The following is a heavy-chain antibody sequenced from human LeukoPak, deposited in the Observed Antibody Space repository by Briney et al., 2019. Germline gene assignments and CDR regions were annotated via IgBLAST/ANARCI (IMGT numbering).Heavy chain of an antibody. V-gene: IGHV4-59*01. CDR1: GGSISSYY. J-gene: IGHJ4*02. Sequence: SETLSLTCTVSGGSISSYYWSWIRQPPGKGLEWIGYIYYSGGTNYNPSLKSRVTISVDTSKNQFSLKLSSVTAADTAVYYCARELDWLIDYWGQGTLVTVSS. CDR3: ARELDWLIDY. D-gene: IGHD3-9*01. CDR2: IYYSGGT.